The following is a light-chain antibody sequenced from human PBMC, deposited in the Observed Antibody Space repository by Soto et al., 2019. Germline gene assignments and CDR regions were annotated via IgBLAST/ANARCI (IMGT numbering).Light chain of an antibody. CDR1: QDIRNY. CDR3: QHYDNLPPLS. J-gene: IGKJ4*01. Sequence: DLQMTQSPSSLSASVGDRVTITCQASQDIRNYLNWYQQKPGKAPNLLIYDASNLRAGVPSRFSGSGSGTEFTFTISSLQPEDIATYYCQHYDNLPPLSFGGGTKVEIK. CDR2: DAS. V-gene: IGKV1-33*01.